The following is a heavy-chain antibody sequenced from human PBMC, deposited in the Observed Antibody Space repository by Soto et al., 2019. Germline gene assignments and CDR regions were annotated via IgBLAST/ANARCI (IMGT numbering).Heavy chain of an antibody. V-gene: IGHV3-15*07. CDR2: IKSKTDGGTT. CDR3: TTDPKVGWLRPHYYYYGMDV. D-gene: IGHD5-12*01. Sequence: GGSLRLSCAASGFTFSNAWMNWVRQAPGKGLEWVGRIKSKTDGGTTDYAAPVKGRFTISRDDSKNTLYLQMNSLKTEDTAVYYCTTDPKVGWLRPHYYYYGMDVWGQGTTVTVSS. CDR1: GFTFSNAW. J-gene: IGHJ6*02.